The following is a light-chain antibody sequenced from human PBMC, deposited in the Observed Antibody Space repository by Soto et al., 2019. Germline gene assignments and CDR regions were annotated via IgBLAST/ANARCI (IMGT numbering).Light chain of an antibody. J-gene: IGKJ1*01. CDR1: QSVSTNL. CDR3: QQYGRTSWT. Sequence: EIVLTQSPGTLSLSPGEGATLSCRASQSVSTNLFAWYQQKPGQAPRLLIYGASTRATGIPDRFSGSGSGTDFTLTISRLEPEDFAVYYCQQYGRTSWTCGQGTKVEIK. V-gene: IGKV3-20*01. CDR2: GAS.